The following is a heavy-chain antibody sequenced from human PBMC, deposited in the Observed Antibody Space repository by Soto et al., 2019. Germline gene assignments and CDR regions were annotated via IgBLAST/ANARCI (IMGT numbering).Heavy chain of an antibody. J-gene: IGHJ6*03. CDR3: ASAGSSWYYYMDV. D-gene: IGHD2-15*01. CDR1: GYSFTSYW. Sequence: GESLKISCKGSGYSFTSYWIGWVRQMPGKGLEWMGIIYPGDSDTRYSPSFQGQVTISADKSIRTAYLQWSSLKASDTAMYYCASAGSSWYYYMDVWGKGTTVTVSS. CDR2: IYPGDSDT. V-gene: IGHV5-51*01.